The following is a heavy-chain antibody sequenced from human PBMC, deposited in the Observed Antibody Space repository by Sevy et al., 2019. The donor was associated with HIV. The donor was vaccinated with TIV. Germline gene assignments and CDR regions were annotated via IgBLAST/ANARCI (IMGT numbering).Heavy chain of an antibody. J-gene: IGHJ3*02. Sequence: ASVKVSCKASGGTFSSSAVTWVRQAPGQGLEWVGGFIPFYGATDYADKFQGRVIITADRFSTTVYMELSSLRSEDTAVYYCARRYPEEHMLSSLAFDIWGQGTAVTVSS. D-gene: IGHD2-21*01. CDR1: GGTFSSSA. CDR3: ARRYPEEHMLSSLAFDI. CDR2: FIPFYGAT. V-gene: IGHV1-69*06.